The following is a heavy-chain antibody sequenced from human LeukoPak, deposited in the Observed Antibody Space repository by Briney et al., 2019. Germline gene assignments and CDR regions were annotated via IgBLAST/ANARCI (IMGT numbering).Heavy chain of an antibody. V-gene: IGHV4-34*01. Sequence: SETLSLTCAVYGGSFSGYYWSWIRQPPGKGLEWIGEIKHSGSTNYNPSLKSRVTISVDTSKNQFSLKLSSVTAADTAVYYCARGLRITMVRGVLFDYWGQGTLVTVSS. D-gene: IGHD3-10*01. CDR2: IKHSGST. J-gene: IGHJ4*02. CDR1: GGSFSGYY. CDR3: ARGLRITMVRGVLFDY.